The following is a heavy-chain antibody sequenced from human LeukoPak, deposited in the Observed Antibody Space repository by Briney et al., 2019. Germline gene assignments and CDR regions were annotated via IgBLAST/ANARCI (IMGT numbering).Heavy chain of an antibody. D-gene: IGHD3-3*01. CDR2: IKQDGSEK. J-gene: IGHJ4*02. CDR3: AREGDNYDFWSGFDY. Sequence: GGSLGLSCADSGFTFRSYWMSWVRQAPGKGLEWVANIKQDGSEKYYVDSVKGRFTISRDNAKNSLYLQMNSLRAEDTAVYYCAREGDNYDFWSGFDYWGQGTLVTVSS. CDR1: GFTFRSYW. V-gene: IGHV3-7*01.